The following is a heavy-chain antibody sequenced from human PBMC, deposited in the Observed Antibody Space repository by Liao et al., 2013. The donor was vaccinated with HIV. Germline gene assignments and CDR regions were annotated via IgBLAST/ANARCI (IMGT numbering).Heavy chain of an antibody. J-gene: IGHJ4*02. Sequence: QVQLQESGPGLVKPSETLSLTCTVSGGSISSYYWSWIRQPAGKGLEWIGRIYTSGSTNYNPSLKSRVTMSVDTSKNQFSLKLSSVTAADTAVYYCARGSPYDFWSGYYKSIDYWGQGTLVTVSS. CDR3: ARGSPYDFWSGYYKSIDY. V-gene: IGHV4-4*07. D-gene: IGHD3-3*01. CDR1: GGSISSYY. CDR2: IYTSGST.